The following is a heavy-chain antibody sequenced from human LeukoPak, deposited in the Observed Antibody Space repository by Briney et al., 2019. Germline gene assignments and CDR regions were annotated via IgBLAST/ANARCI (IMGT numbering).Heavy chain of an antibody. V-gene: IGHV4-39*01. D-gene: IGHD1-14*01. CDR2: IYYTGNT. CDR3: TRLRDGTPGDY. J-gene: IGHJ4*01. CDR1: GGSISNSLYH. Sequence: PSETLSLSYPVSGGSISNSLYHWGWVRQPPGEGLEWIGSIYYTGNTYYNPSLKGRVTISVDTSNNQFSLKLSSVIAADTAVYYCTRLRDGTPGDYWGQGTLVTVSS.